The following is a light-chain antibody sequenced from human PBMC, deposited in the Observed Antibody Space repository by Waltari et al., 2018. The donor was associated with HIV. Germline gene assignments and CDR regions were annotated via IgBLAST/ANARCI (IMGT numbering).Light chain of an antibody. Sequence: DIQMTQSPSSLSASVGDRVTITCRASQSISSYLTWYQQKPGKAPKLLIYAASSLHSGVPSRFSGSVSGTDFTLTISSLQPEDFATYYFQQSYSTPYTFGQGTKLEIK. V-gene: IGKV1-39*01. CDR2: AAS. CDR1: QSISSY. CDR3: QQSYSTPYT. J-gene: IGKJ2*01.